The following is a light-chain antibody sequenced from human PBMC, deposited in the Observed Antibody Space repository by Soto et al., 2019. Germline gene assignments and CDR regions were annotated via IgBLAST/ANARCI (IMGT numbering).Light chain of an antibody. CDR3: HQRQSWPRT. CDR1: QAVNTR. V-gene: IGKV3-11*01. Sequence: EIVLIQSTATLSSFPGDRVTPSCMASQAVNTRLAWYQHKAGQAPRLLIYLASNRAAGVPARFSGSGSGTDFTLTISDVAPEDFAVYYCHQRQSWPRTFGQGTKVDIK. J-gene: IGKJ1*01. CDR2: LAS.